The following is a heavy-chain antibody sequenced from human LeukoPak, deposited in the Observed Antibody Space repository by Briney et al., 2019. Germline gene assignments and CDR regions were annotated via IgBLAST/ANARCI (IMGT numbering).Heavy chain of an antibody. Sequence: PSETLSLTCTVSGYSISSGYYWGWIRQPAGKGLEWIGRIYTSGSTNYNPSLKSRVTISVDTSKNQFSLKLSSVTAADTAVYYCARARGIAVAGIFDYWGQGTLVTVSS. J-gene: IGHJ4*02. V-gene: IGHV4-61*02. CDR2: IYTSGST. CDR1: GYSISSGYY. D-gene: IGHD6-19*01. CDR3: ARARGIAVAGIFDY.